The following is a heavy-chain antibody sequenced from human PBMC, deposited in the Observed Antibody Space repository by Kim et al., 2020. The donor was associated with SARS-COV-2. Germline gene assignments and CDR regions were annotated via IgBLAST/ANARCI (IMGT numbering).Heavy chain of an antibody. D-gene: IGHD6-13*01. J-gene: IGHJ3*02. V-gene: IGHV6-1*01. Sequence: SQTLSLTCAISGDSVSSNSAAWNWIRQSPSRGLEWLGRTYYRSKWYNDYAVSVKSRITINPDTSKNQFSLQLNSVTPEDTAVYYCARGLARALVILRGRNAFDIWGQGTMVTVSS. CDR2: TYYRSKWYN. CDR1: GDSVSSNSAA. CDR3: ARGLARALVILRGRNAFDI.